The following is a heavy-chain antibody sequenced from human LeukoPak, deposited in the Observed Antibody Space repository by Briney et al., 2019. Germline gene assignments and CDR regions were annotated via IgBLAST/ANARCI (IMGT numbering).Heavy chain of an antibody. CDR1: RFTQPPFSAHW. Sequence: GGSLSLSCAVSRFTQPPFSAHWMHCARQAPGQALMWVAHTNGDGTLTTYADSVQGRFIISRDNAKNTLYLQMSNLRAAGTAVYYCAKNSFLVATLLIFHHWGQGTLVTVSS. J-gene: IGHJ4*02. D-gene: IGHD5-12*01. CDR3: AKNSFLVATLLIFHH. CDR2: TNGDGTLT. V-gene: IGHV3-74*03.